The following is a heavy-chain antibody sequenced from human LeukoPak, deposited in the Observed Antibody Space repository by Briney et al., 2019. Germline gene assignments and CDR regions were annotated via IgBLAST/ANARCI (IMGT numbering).Heavy chain of an antibody. V-gene: IGHV3-21*01. Sequence: GGSLRLSCAASGCTFTSYSMNWVREAPGKGLEWVSSISSRSYTYYADSMKGRFTISRDNAKNSLFLQMNSLRVEDTAVYYCAKDSFVKRGSGSYPDYWGQGTLVTVSS. CDR1: GCTFTSYS. D-gene: IGHD3-10*01. J-gene: IGHJ4*02. CDR2: ISSRSYT. CDR3: AKDSFVKRGSGSYPDY.